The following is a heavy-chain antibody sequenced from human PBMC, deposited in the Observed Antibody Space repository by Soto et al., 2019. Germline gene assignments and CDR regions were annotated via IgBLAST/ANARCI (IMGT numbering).Heavy chain of an antibody. CDR3: ARGAQGIVVVPAAYYYYGMDV. V-gene: IGHV3-11*01. CDR1: GFTFSDYY. J-gene: IGHJ6*02. D-gene: IGHD2-2*01. Sequence: QVQLVESGGGLVKPGGSLRLSCAASGFTFSDYYMSWIRQAPGKGLEWVSYISSSGSTIYYADSVKGRFTISRDNAKNSLYLQMNSLRAEDTAVYYCARGAQGIVVVPAAYYYYGMDVWGQGTTVTVSS. CDR2: ISSSGSTI.